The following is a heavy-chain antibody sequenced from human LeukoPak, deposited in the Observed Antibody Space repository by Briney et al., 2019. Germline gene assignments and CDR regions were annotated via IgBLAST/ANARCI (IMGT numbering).Heavy chain of an antibody. CDR2: IIPMFGTP. V-gene: IGHV1-69*13. J-gene: IGHJ4*02. D-gene: IGHD3-22*01. Sequence: SVKVSCKASGYTFTSYDINWVRQAPGQGLEWMGGIIPMFGTPHYAQKFQGRVTIIADESMGTAYMDLSSLRSNDTAVYFCARAPLGPGFYYESTGYYYFDCWGQGSLVTVSS. CDR3: ARAPLGPGFYYESTGYYYFDC. CDR1: GYTFTSYD.